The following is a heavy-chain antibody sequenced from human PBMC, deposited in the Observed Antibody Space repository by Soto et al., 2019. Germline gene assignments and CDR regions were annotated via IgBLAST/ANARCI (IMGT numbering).Heavy chain of an antibody. CDR1: GFTFSSYG. CDR3: AKQGSYSGDDGDAFDI. V-gene: IGHV3-30*18. J-gene: IGHJ3*02. Sequence: QVQLVESGGGVVQPGRSLRLSCAASGFTFSSYGMHWVRQAPGKGLEWVAVISYDGSNKYYADSVKGRFTISRDNSKNTLYLQMNSLRAEDTAVYYCAKQGSYSGDDGDAFDIWGQGTMVTVSS. CDR2: ISYDGSNK. D-gene: IGHD5-12*01.